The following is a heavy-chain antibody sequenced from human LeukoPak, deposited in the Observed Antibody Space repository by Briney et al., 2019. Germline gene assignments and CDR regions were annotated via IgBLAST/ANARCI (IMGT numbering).Heavy chain of an antibody. CDR2: IFYSGIT. J-gene: IGHJ3*02. V-gene: IGHV4-59*08. CDR3: ARRGVTTNAVDI. D-gene: IGHD4-17*01. Sequence: SETLSLTCTVSGGSISSYYWSWIRQPPGKGLEWIGYIFYSGITNYNPSLKSRVTISVDTSKNQFSLKLSSVTAADTAVYYCARRGVTTNAVDIWGQGTMVSVSS. CDR1: GGSISSYY.